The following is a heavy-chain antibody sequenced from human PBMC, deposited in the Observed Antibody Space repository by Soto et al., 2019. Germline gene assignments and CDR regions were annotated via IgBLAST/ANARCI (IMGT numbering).Heavy chain of an antibody. V-gene: IGHV5-10-1*01. Sequence: GESLKISCKGSGYSFTSYWISWVRQMPGKGLEWMGRIDPSDSYTNYSPSFQGHVTISADKSISTAYLQWSSLKASDTAMYYCARRSTTVTNYYYGMDVWGQGNTVTVS. CDR1: GYSFTSYW. D-gene: IGHD4-4*01. CDR3: ARRSTTVTNYYYGMDV. J-gene: IGHJ6*02. CDR2: IDPSDSYT.